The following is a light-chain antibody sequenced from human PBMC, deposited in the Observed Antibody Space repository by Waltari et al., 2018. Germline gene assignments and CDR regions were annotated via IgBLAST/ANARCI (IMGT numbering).Light chain of an antibody. J-gene: IGKJ4*01. V-gene: IGKV1-5*03. CDR3: QQYNSYFIS. Sequence: DIPMTQGPSIMSASVGERVTITCRARPNILNWVGWFQQKPGKAPKLLIYRASSLESGVPSRFSGSGSGTEFSLTISSLQPDDFATYYCQQYNSYFISFGGGTRVEF. CDR2: RAS. CDR1: PNILNW.